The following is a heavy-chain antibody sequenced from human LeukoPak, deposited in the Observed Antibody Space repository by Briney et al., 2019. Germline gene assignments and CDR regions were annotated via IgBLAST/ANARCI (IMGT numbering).Heavy chain of an antibody. CDR3: AGVGGYSYGSFDY. CDR2: IYYSGST. CDR1: GGSISIYY. J-gene: IGHJ4*02. Sequence: SETLSLTCTVSGGSISIYYWSWIRQPPGKGLEWIGYIYYSGSTNYNPSLKSRVTVSVDTSKNQFSLKLSSVTAADTAVYYCAGVGGYSYGSFDYWGQGTLVTVSS. D-gene: IGHD5-18*01. V-gene: IGHV4-59*01.